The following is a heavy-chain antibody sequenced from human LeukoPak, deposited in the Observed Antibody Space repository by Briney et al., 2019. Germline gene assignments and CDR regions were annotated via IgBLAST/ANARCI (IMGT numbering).Heavy chain of an antibody. J-gene: IGHJ5*02. CDR2: IYYHGSP. CDR3: ARHVHGSGSYYNDNWFDP. CDR1: GGSISSSTFY. V-gene: IGHV4-39*01. D-gene: IGHD3-10*01. Sequence: SETLSLTCTVSGGSISSSTFYWGWIRQPPGKGLQWIGRIYYHGSPYYNPSLKSRLTISVDTSKNQFSVRLSSVTAADTAVYYCARHVHGSGSYYNDNWFDPWGQGTLVTVSS.